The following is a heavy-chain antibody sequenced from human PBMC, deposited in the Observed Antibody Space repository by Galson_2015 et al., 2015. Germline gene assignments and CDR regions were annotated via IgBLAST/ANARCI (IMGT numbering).Heavy chain of an antibody. J-gene: IGHJ3*02. Sequence: SLRLSCAASGFTFDDYAMHWVRQAPGKGLEWVSLISWDGGSTYYADSVKGRFTISRDNSKNSLYLQMNSLRAEDTASYYCAKDMWWGSSSSTLAFDIWGQGTMVTVSS. D-gene: IGHD6-6*01. CDR1: GFTFDDYA. V-gene: IGHV3-43D*04. CDR3: AKDMWWGSSSSTLAFDI. CDR2: ISWDGGST.